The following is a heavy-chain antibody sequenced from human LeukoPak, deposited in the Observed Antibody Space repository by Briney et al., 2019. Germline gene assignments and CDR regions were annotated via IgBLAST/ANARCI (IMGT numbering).Heavy chain of an antibody. CDR1: GYTFTSYG. D-gene: IGHD3-22*01. V-gene: IGHV1-18*01. J-gene: IGHJ6*03. Sequence: ASVKVSCKASGYTFTSYGISWVRQAPGQRLEWMGWISAYNGNTNYAQKLQGRVTMTTDTSTSTAYMELRSLRSDDTAVYYCARDRGTVVTTLYYYYMDVWGKGTTVTVSS. CDR2: ISAYNGNT. CDR3: ARDRGTVVTTLYYYYMDV.